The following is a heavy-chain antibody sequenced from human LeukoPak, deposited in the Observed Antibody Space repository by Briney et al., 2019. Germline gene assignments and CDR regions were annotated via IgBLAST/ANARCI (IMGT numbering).Heavy chain of an antibody. J-gene: IGHJ6*03. CDR1: GFTFSSYG. V-gene: IGHV3-23*01. Sequence: GGSLRLSCAASGFTFSSYGMSWVRQAPGKGLEWVSAISGSGGSTYYADSVKGRFTISRDNSKNTLYLQMNSLRAEDTAVYYCAKDYGSGSYYSYYYYYYMDVWGKGTTVTISS. CDR3: AKDYGSGSYYSYYYYYYMDV. CDR2: ISGSGGST. D-gene: IGHD3-10*01.